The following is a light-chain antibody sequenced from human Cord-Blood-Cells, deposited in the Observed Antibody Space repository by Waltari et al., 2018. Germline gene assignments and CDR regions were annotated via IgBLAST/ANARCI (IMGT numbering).Light chain of an antibody. V-gene: IGLV1-40*01. Sequence: QSVLTQPPSVSGAPGQRVTISCTGSSSNIGAGYDVHWYQQLPGTAPKLRLYGTIHRPSAVPDRFSGSPSGTSSSRAIPGLLAYDEASYSFQSYDSCLSSSVVFGGGTKLTVL. CDR3: QSYDSCLSSSVV. CDR1: SSNIGAGYD. CDR2: GTI. J-gene: IGLJ2*01.